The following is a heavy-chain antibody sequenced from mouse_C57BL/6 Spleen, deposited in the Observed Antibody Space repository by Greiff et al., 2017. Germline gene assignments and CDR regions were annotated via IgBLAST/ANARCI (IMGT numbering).Heavy chain of an antibody. CDR3: ARWVTARATGDY. CDR2: IDPSDSYT. J-gene: IGHJ2*01. Sequence: QVQLQQPGAELVKPGASVKLSCKASGYTFTSYWMQWVKQRPGEGLEWIGEIDPSDSYTNYNQKFKGKATLTVDTSSSTAYMQLSSLTSEGSAVYYCARWVTARATGDYWGQGTTLTVSS. CDR1: GYTFTSYW. D-gene: IGHD3-2*01. V-gene: IGHV1-50*01.